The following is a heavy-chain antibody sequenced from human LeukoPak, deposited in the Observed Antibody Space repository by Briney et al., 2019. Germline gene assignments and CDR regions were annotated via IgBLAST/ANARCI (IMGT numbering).Heavy chain of an antibody. Sequence: GGSLRLSCAASGSTFSDYYMSWIRQAPGKGLEWVSYISSSGSTIYYADSVKGRFTVSRDNAKNSLYLQMNSLRAEDTAVYYCASPYGSGNYGMDVWGQGTTVTVSS. J-gene: IGHJ6*02. CDR2: ISSSGSTI. V-gene: IGHV3-11*01. CDR1: GSTFSDYY. CDR3: ASPYGSGNYGMDV. D-gene: IGHD3-10*01.